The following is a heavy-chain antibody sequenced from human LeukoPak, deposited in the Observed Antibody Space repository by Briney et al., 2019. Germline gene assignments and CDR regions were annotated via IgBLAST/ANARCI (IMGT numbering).Heavy chain of an antibody. CDR2: IYYSGST. J-gene: IGHJ5*02. CDR1: GGSISSYY. CDR3: ARVVPLYSSGWYGEYWFDP. Sequence: PSETLSLTCTVSGGSISSYYWSWIRQPPGKGLEWIGYIYYSGSTNYNPSLKSRVTISVDTSKNQFSLKLSSVTAADTAVYYRARVVPLYSSGWYGEYWFDPWGQGTLVTVSS. D-gene: IGHD6-19*01. V-gene: IGHV4-59*01.